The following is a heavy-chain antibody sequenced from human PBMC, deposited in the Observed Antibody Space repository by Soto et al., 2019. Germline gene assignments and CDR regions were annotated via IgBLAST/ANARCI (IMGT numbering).Heavy chain of an antibody. D-gene: IGHD6-13*01. Sequence: PSETLSLTCTVSGGSISSGDYYWSWIRQPPGKGLEWIGYIYYSGSTYYNPSLKSRVTISVDTSKNQFSLKLSSVTAADTAVYFCARGRSGVYSSRKPFDNWGQGTLVTVCS. V-gene: IGHV4-30-4*01. J-gene: IGHJ4*02. CDR1: GGSISSGDYY. CDR2: IYYSGST. CDR3: ARGRSGVYSSRKPFDN.